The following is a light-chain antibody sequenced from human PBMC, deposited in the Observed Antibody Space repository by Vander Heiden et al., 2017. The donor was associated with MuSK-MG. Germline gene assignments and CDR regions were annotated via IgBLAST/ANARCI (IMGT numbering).Light chain of an antibody. CDR2: DAS. V-gene: IGKV3-11*01. CDR3: QQRSNWPPRCT. J-gene: IGKJ3*01. CDR1: QSVSSY. Sequence: EIVLTQSPATLSLSPGERATLSCRASQSVSSYLAWYQQKPGQAPRLLIYDASNRATGIPARFSGSGSGTDFTLTISSLEPEDFAVYYCQQRSNWPPRCTFGHGTKVDIK.